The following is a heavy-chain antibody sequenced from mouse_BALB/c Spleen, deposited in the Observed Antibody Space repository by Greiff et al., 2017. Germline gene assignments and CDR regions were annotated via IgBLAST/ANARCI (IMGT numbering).Heavy chain of an antibody. Sequence: VQLQQSGAELAKPGASVKMSCKASGYTFTSYWMHWVKQRPGQGLEWIGYINPSTGYTEYNQKSKDKATLTADKSSSTAYMQLSSLTSEDSAVYYCARPAVGAMDYWGQGTSVTVSS. CDR3: ARPAVGAMDY. D-gene: IGHD3-1*01. CDR1: GYTFTSYW. J-gene: IGHJ4*01. V-gene: IGHV1-7*01. CDR2: INPSTGYT.